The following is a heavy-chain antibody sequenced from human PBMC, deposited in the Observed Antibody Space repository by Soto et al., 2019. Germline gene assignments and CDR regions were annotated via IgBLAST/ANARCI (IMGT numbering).Heavy chain of an antibody. CDR1: GGSFSGYY. CDR2: INHSGGT. V-gene: IGHV4-34*01. J-gene: IGHJ6*02. D-gene: IGHD5-12*01. CDR3: ATTGEGSSGYYFVDYYYGMDV. Sequence: QVQLQQWGAGLLKPSETLSLTCAVYGGSFSGYYWSWIRQPPGKGLEWIGEINHSGGTNYNPSLTSRVIISVDTSKNQFSLKLSCVTAADTAVYYCATTGEGSSGYYFVDYYYGMDVWGHGTTVTDSS.